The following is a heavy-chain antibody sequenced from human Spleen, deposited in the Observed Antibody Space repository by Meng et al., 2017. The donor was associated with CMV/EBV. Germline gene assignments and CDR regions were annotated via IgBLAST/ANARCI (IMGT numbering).Heavy chain of an antibody. D-gene: IGHD2-15*01. V-gene: IGHV1-8*03. Sequence: YPFNSYDINWVRQATGQGLEWMGWMNPNSGNTGYAQKFQGRVTITRNTSISTAYMELSSLRSEDTAVYYCARVYCSGGSCYENFDYWGQGTLVTVSS. CDR2: MNPNSGNT. J-gene: IGHJ4*02. CDR1: YPFNSYD. CDR3: ARVYCSGGSCYENFDY.